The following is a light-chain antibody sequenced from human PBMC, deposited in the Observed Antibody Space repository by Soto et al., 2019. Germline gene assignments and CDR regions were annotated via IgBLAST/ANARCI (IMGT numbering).Light chain of an antibody. CDR1: QSINSRS. J-gene: IGKJ2*02. Sequence: DTVLSQSPGTVSLPPAERPTLSCGASQSINSRSLAWYQQKPGQAPRLLIYDASSRATGIPDRFSGSGSGTDFTLTITSLEPEDFAVYYCQQYVASPWTFGQGTKVDIK. CDR3: QQYVASPWT. V-gene: IGKV3-20*01. CDR2: DAS.